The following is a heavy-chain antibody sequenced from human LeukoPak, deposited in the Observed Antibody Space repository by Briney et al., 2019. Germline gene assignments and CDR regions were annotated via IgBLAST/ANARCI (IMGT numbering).Heavy chain of an antibody. CDR2: IYSTGST. J-gene: IGHJ4*02. Sequence: SETLSLTCTVSGGSISSYYWSWIRQPAGKGLEWIWRIYSTGSTNYNPSLKSRVTMSVDASKNQFSLRLRSVTAADPAVYYCARQIASAGTAGFDFWGQGALVTVSS. CDR3: ARQIASAGTAGFDF. V-gene: IGHV4-4*07. CDR1: GGSISSYY. D-gene: IGHD6-13*01.